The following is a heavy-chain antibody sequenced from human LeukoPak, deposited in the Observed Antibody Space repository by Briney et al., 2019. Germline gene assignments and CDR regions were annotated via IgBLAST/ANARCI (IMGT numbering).Heavy chain of an antibody. CDR3: AKDYYYDSSGYFDP. V-gene: IGHV3-30*18. D-gene: IGHD3-22*01. CDR1: GFTFSSYG. CDR2: ISYDGSNK. J-gene: IGHJ5*02. Sequence: PGGSLRLSCAASGFTFSSYGMHWVRQAPGKGLEWVAVISYDGSNKYYADSVKGRFTISRDNSKNTLYLQMNSLRAEDTAVYYCAKDYYYDSSGYFDPWGQGTLVTVSS.